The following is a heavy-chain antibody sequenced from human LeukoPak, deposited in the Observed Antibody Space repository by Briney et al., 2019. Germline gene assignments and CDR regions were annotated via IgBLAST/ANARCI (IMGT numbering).Heavy chain of an antibody. CDR3: AREAGEPDLNFDY. J-gene: IGHJ4*02. D-gene: IGHD1-14*01. CDR1: GFTFSSYA. Sequence: GRSLRLSCAASGFTFSSYAMHWVRQAPGKGLEWVAVISYDGSIKYYADSVKGRFTISRDNSKNTLYLQMNSLRAEDTAVYYCAREAGEPDLNFDYWGQGTLVTVSS. CDR2: ISYDGSIK. V-gene: IGHV3-30*01.